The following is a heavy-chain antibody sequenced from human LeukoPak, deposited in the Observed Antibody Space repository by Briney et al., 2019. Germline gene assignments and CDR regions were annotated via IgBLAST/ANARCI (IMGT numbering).Heavy chain of an antibody. D-gene: IGHD1-20*01. Sequence: GGSLRLSCAASGLTFSNVWMSWVRQAPGKGLEWVGRILSKIDGGTTDYAAPVKGRFTISRDDSKNTLYLQMNSLKTEDTAVYYCTTLYNWNLTFDYWGQGTLVTVSS. J-gene: IGHJ4*02. CDR1: GLTFSNVW. CDR2: ILSKIDGGTT. V-gene: IGHV3-15*01. CDR3: TTLYNWNLTFDY.